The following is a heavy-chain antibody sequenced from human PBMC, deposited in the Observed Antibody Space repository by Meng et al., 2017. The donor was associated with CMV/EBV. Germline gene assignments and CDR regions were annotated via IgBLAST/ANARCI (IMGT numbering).Heavy chain of an antibody. CDR1: GYSFNTYW. CDR2: IHPSDSDT. CDR3: ARLRSGWSPLDY. V-gene: IGHV5-51*01. D-gene: IGHD6-19*01. J-gene: IGHJ4*02. Sequence: GESLKISCKGSGYSFNTYWIGWVRQMPGKGLEWMGIIHPSDSDTRYSPSFQGQVTISVDKSISTAYLQWSSLKASDTAMYYCARLRSGWSPLDYWGQGTLVTVSS.